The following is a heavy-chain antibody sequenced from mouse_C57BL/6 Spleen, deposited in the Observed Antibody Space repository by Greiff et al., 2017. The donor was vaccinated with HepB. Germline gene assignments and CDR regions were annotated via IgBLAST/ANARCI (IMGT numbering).Heavy chain of an antibody. D-gene: IGHD1-1*01. CDR1: GYTFTDHT. CDR2: IYPRDGST. CDR3: SRPPYYYGSREDWYFDV. V-gene: IGHV1-78*01. J-gene: IGHJ1*03. Sequence: VQLQQSDAELVKPGASVKISCKVSGYTFTDHTIHWMKQRPEQGLEWIGYIYPRDGSTKYNEKFKGKATLTADKSSSTAYMQLNSLTSEDSAVYFCSRPPYYYGSREDWYFDVWGTGTTVTVSS.